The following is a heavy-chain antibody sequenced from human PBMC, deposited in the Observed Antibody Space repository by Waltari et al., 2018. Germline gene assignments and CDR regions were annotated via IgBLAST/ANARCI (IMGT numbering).Heavy chain of an antibody. CDR2: VDPEDGET. CDR1: GYTFTDYY. J-gene: IGHJ4*02. CDR3: AKASDRRGFDY. D-gene: IGHD3-10*01. V-gene: IGHV1-69-2*01. Sequence: EVQLVQSGAEVKKPGATVKISCKASGYTFTDYYMHWVQQAPGKGLEWMGRVDPEDGETIYAEKFQGRVTITADTSTDTAYMELSSLRSEDAAMYYCAKASDRRGFDYWGQGTLVTVSS.